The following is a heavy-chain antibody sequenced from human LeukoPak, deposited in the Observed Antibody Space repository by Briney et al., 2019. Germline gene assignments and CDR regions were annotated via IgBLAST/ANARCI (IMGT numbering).Heavy chain of an antibody. J-gene: IGHJ6*02. CDR1: GFTFSSYA. Sequence: GGSLRLSCAASGFTFSSYAMSWVRQAPGKGLEWVSAISGSGGSTYYADSVKGRFTISRDNAKNSLYLQMNSLRAEDTAVYYCARDLPYDSSGYGGVWGQGTTVTVSS. D-gene: IGHD3-22*01. CDR2: ISGSGGST. V-gene: IGHV3-23*01. CDR3: ARDLPYDSSGYGGV.